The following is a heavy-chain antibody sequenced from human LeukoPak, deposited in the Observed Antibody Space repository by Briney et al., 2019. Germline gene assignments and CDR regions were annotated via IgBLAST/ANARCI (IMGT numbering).Heavy chain of an antibody. Sequence: GGSLRLSCAASGLTFSSHWMHWVRQAPGKGLVWVSRITNDGSSTTYADSVKGRFTISRDNSKNTLYLQMNSLRAEDTAVYYCAKVPWIDYYYGMDVWGQGTTVTVAS. CDR1: GLTFSSHW. CDR3: AKVPWIDYYYGMDV. D-gene: IGHD2-2*03. CDR2: ITNDGSST. V-gene: IGHV3-74*01. J-gene: IGHJ6*02.